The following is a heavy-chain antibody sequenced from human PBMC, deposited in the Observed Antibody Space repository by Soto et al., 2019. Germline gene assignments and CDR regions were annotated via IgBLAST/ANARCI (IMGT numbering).Heavy chain of an antibody. D-gene: IGHD3-9*01. J-gene: IGHJ4*02. CDR2: IIPIISTA. CDR3: ARKGRYFDWLLDY. CDR1: GGTFSSYS. V-gene: IGHV1-69*01. Sequence: QVQLVQSGAEVKKPGSSVKVSCKASGGTFSSYSISWVRQAPGQGLEWMGGIIPIISTAKYAQKFQGRVSITADESTSTAYMEVTGLRSEDTVVYYCARKGRYFDWLLDYWGQGTLVTVSS.